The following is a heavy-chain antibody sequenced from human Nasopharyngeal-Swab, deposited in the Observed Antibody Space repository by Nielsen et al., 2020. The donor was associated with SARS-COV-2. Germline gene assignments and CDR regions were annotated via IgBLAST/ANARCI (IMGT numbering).Heavy chain of an antibody. CDR3: ARDYYGSGKGWFDP. D-gene: IGHD3-10*01. CDR2: INSDGSST. J-gene: IGHJ5*02. Sequence: WIRQPPGKGLVWVSRINSDGSSTSYADSVKGRFTISRDNAKNTLYLQMNSLRAGDTAVYYCARDYYGSGKGWFDPWGQGTLVTVSS. V-gene: IGHV3-74*01.